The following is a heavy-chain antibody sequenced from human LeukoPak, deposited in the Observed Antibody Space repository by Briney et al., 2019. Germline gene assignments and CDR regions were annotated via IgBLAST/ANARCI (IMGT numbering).Heavy chain of an antibody. CDR1: GFTFSSYA. J-gene: IGHJ4*02. CDR3: ARVFRDFWSGYALDY. D-gene: IGHD3-3*01. CDR2: ISSSSSYI. Sequence: GGSLRLSCAASGFTFSSYAMSWVRQAPGKGLEWVSSISSSSSYIYYADSVKGRFTISRDNAKNSLYLQMNSLRAEDTAVYYCARVFRDFWSGYALDYWGQGTLVTVSS. V-gene: IGHV3-21*01.